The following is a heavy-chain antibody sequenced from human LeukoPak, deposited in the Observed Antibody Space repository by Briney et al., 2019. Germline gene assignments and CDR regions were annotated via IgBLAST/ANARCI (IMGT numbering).Heavy chain of an antibody. CDR1: GYTFTSYD. Sequence: ASVKVSCKASGYTFTSYDINWVRQATGQGLEWMGWMNPNSGNTGYAQKFQGRVTITRNTSISTAYMELSSLRSEDTAVYYCVKVSYYYDSSGYYVMSYFDYWGQGTLVTVSS. D-gene: IGHD3-22*01. J-gene: IGHJ4*02. V-gene: IGHV1-8*03. CDR2: MNPNSGNT. CDR3: VKVSYYYDSSGYYVMSYFDY.